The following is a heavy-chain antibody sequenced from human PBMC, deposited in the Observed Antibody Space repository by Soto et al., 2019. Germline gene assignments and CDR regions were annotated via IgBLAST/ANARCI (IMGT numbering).Heavy chain of an antibody. J-gene: IGHJ5*02. Sequence: ASVKVSCKASGYTFTSYAMHWVRQAPGQRREWMGWINAGNGNTKYSQKFQGRVTITRDTSASTAYMELSSLRSEDTAVYYCARVLLEWYNWFDPWGQGTLVTVSS. CDR1: GYTFTSYA. D-gene: IGHD3-3*01. CDR2: INAGNGNT. V-gene: IGHV1-3*01. CDR3: ARVLLEWYNWFDP.